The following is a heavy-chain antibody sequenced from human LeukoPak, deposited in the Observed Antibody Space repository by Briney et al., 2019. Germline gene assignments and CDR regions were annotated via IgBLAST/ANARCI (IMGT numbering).Heavy chain of an antibody. CDR2: ISGSGGST. CDR3: AKHLYGDYYFDY. Sequence: GGSLRLSCAASGFSFSRHWMSWVRQAPGKGLEWVSAISGSGGSTYYADSVKGRFTISRDNSKNTLYLQMNSLRAEDTAVYYCAKHLYGDYYFDYWGQGTLVTVSS. D-gene: IGHD4-17*01. CDR1: GFSFSRHW. J-gene: IGHJ4*02. V-gene: IGHV3-23*01.